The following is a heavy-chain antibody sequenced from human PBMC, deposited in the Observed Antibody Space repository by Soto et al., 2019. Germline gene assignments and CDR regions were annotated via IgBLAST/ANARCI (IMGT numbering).Heavy chain of an antibody. J-gene: IGHJ6*02. CDR1: GFTFSDHY. CDR2: TRNKANSYTT. V-gene: IGHV3-72*01. D-gene: IGHD3-10*01. Sequence: GGSLRLSCAASGFTFSDHYMDWVRQAPGKGLEWAGRTRNKANSYTTEYAASVKGRFTISRDDSKNSLYLQMNSLKTEDTAVYYCARGEAKGYYGSGSSFGGMDVWGQGTTVTVSS. CDR3: ARGEAKGYYGSGSSFGGMDV.